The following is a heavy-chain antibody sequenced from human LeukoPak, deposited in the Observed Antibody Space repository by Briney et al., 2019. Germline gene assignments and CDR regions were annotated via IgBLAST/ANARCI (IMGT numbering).Heavy chain of an antibody. CDR1: GFTFSSYV. D-gene: IGHD3-10*01. CDR3: AKDLVRDRWFGES. J-gene: IGHJ5*02. Sequence: GGSLRLSCAASGFTFSSYVMHWVRQAPGKGLEWVVFIRYERNERYYADSVKGRFTISRDNPKNTLYLEMNSLRVEDTAVYYCAKDLVRDRWFGESWGQGTRVTVSS. V-gene: IGHV3-30*02. CDR2: IRYERNER.